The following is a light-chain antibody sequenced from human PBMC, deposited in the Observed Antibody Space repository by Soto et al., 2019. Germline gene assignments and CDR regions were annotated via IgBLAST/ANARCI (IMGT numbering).Light chain of an antibody. CDR3: GTWDSSLSAVV. Sequence: QSVLTQPPSVSAAPGQKVTISFSGINSNFGNNYVSWYQQLPGTAPKLLIYDNNKRPSGIPDRFSGSKSGTSATLGITGLQTGDEADYYCGTWDSSLSAVVFGGGTKVTVL. CDR1: NSNFGNNY. J-gene: IGLJ2*01. V-gene: IGLV1-51*01. CDR2: DNN.